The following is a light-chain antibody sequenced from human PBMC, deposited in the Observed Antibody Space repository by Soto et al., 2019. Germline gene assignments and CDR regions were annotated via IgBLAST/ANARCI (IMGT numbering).Light chain of an antibody. Sequence: DIQMTQSPSSLSASVGDRVTITCRASQSISSYLNWYQQKPGKAPQLLIYAASSLQSGVPSRFSCSGSGTDFTLTISSLQPEDFATYYCQQSYSTPFTFGGGTKVEIK. CDR1: QSISSY. CDR3: QQSYSTPFT. V-gene: IGKV1-39*01. CDR2: AAS. J-gene: IGKJ4*01.